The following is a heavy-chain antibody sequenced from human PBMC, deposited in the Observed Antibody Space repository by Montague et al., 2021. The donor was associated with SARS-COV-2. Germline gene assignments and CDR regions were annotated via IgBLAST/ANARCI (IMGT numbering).Heavy chain of an antibody. CDR1: GGSISSGGYY. D-gene: IGHD2-21*02. J-gene: IGHJ2*01. CDR2: IYYSGXT. V-gene: IGHV4-31*03. CDR3: ARVHIVVVTAMRYFDL. Sequence: TLSLTCTVSGGSISSGGYYWSWIRQHPGKGLEWIEYIYYSGXTXYXXXXKXRVTISVDTSKNQFSLKLSSVTAADTAVYYCARVHIVVVTAMRYFDLWGRGTLVTVSS.